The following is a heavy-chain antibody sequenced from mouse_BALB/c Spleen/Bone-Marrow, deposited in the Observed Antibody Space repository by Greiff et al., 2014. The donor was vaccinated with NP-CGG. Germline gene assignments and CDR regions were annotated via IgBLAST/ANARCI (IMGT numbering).Heavy chain of an antibody. CDR2: IFPGDNST. J-gene: IGHJ4*01. CDR1: XYTFTSYD. CDR3: AHDGLLPGMDY. D-gene: IGHD2-3*01. V-gene: IGHV1S56*01. Sequence: KASXYTFTSYDINWVRQRPEQGLEWIGWIFPGDNSTKYNEKFKGKATLTTDKSSSTAYMQLSRLTSEDSAVYFCAHDGLLPGMDYWGQGTSVTVSS.